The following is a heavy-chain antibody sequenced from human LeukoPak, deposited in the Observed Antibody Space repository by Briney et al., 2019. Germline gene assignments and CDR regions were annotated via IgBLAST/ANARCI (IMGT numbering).Heavy chain of an antibody. CDR2: ISGGSSGST. V-gene: IGHV3-23*01. CDR1: GFTFSDYA. J-gene: IGHJ4*02. Sequence: GGSLRLSCAASGFTFSDYAMSWVRQAPGKGLEWLSVISGGSSGSTYYADSVTGRFTVSRDNSKNTLYLQMNSLRAEDTAVYYCARSIRGYSYVLDYWGQGALVTVSS. D-gene: IGHD5-18*01. CDR3: ARSIRGYSYVLDY.